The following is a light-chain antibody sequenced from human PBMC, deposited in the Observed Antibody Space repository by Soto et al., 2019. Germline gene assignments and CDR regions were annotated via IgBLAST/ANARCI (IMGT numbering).Light chain of an antibody. V-gene: IGLV1-51*01. CDR3: GSWDSSLSAYV. CDR1: SSNIGGNS. Sequence: QTVLTQPPSVSAAPGQKVTISCSGSSSNIGGNSVSWYQQLPGTAPKLLIYDDNKRPSGIPDRFSGSKPGTSATLAITGFQTGDEADYYCGSWDSSLSAYVFGTGTKVTVL. J-gene: IGLJ1*01. CDR2: DDN.